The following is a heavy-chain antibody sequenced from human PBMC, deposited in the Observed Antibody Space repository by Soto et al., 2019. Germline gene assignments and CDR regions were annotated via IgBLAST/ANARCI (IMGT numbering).Heavy chain of an antibody. J-gene: IGHJ4*02. D-gene: IGHD3-10*01. CDR2: INWNSGSI. V-gene: IGHV3-9*01. Sequence: PGGSLRLSCAASGFTFDDYAMHWVRQVPGKGLEWVSGINWNSGSIGYGDSVKGRFAISRDNAKNSLYLQMNSLRAEDTAVYYCARVRYYFDYWGQGSLVTVSS. CDR3: ARVRYYFDY. CDR1: GFTFDDYA.